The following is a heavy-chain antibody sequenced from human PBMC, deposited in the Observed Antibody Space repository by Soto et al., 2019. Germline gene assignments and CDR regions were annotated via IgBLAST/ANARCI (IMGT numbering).Heavy chain of an antibody. CDR2: ISGSGRNT. CDR3: AKNGLSNSPSAIDS. V-gene: IGHV3-23*01. Sequence: EVQVLESGGGLAQPGGSLRLSCATSGFTFSNNGMSWVRQAPGKGLDWVSGISGSGRNTYYADSVKGRFTVSRDNSRNTRFLQMNSLRADDTAIYFCAKNGLSNSPSAIDSWGQGTVVTVSS. J-gene: IGHJ4*02. D-gene: IGHD4-4*01. CDR1: GFTFSNNG.